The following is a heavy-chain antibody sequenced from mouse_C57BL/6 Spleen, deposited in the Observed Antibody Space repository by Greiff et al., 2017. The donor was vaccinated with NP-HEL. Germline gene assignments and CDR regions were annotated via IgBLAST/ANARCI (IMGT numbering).Heavy chain of an antibody. V-gene: IGHV3-6*01. Sequence: EVQLQESGPGLVKPSQSLSLTCSVTGYSITSGYYWNWIRQFPGNKLEWMGYISYDGSNNYNPSLKNRISITRDTSKNQFFLKLNSVTTEDTATYYCAREGELLDWYFDVWGTGTTVTVSS. CDR1: GYSITSGYY. D-gene: IGHD2-12*01. J-gene: IGHJ1*03. CDR3: AREGELLDWYFDV. CDR2: ISYDGSN.